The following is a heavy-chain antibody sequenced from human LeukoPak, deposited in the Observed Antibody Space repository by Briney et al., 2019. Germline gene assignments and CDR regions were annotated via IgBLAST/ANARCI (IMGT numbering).Heavy chain of an antibody. CDR3: ARMVRGVTRYFDL. Sequence: PSETLSLTCTVSGGSISSGSYYWSWIRQPAGKGLEWIGRIYTSGSTNYNPSLKSRVTISVDTSKNQFSLKLSSVTAADTAVYYCARMVRGVTRYFDLWGRGTLVTVSS. D-gene: IGHD3-10*01. J-gene: IGHJ2*01. V-gene: IGHV4-61*02. CDR2: IYTSGST. CDR1: GGSISSGSYY.